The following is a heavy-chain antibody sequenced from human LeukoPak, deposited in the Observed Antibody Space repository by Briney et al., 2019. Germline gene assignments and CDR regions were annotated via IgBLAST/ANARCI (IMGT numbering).Heavy chain of an antibody. J-gene: IGHJ4*02. V-gene: IGHV3-30*14. CDR3: ARGRRYSVAGTFPPDY. D-gene: IGHD6-19*01. Sequence: GGSLRLSCAASGFTFSSYAMHWVRQAPGKGLEWVAVISYDGSNKYYADSVKGRFTISRENAKNSLYLQMNSLRAGDTAVYYCARGRRYSVAGTFPPDYWGQGTLVTVSS. CDR2: ISYDGSNK. CDR1: GFTFSSYA.